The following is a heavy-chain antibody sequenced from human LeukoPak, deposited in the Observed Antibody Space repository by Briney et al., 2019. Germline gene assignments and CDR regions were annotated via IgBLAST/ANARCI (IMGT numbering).Heavy chain of an antibody. Sequence: GTSLRLSCAASGFTFSNHGMHWVRQAPGKGLEWVAFISYDGRNIWYADSVKGRFTISRDNSKNTLYLQMNSLRAEDTAVYYCARGGVIVADFDYWGQGTLVTVSS. CDR1: GFTFSNHG. V-gene: IGHV3-30*03. D-gene: IGHD5-12*01. CDR3: ARGGVIVADFDY. J-gene: IGHJ4*02. CDR2: ISYDGRNI.